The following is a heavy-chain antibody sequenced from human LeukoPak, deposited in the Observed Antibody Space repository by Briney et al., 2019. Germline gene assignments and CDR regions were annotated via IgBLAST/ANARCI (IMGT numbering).Heavy chain of an antibody. D-gene: IGHD6-19*01. CDR3: ARRIAGDGSHAFDI. J-gene: IGHJ3*02. CDR1: GFTFSDYN. V-gene: IGHV3-11*01. CDR2: TRNSDNNM. Sequence: GGSLRLSCAASGFTFSDYNMGWMPQAPGKGLEWVSYTRNSDNNMFYADSVKGRFTISRDNAKYSVYLQMNSLRAEDTAVYYCARRIAGDGSHAFDIWGQGTMVTVSS.